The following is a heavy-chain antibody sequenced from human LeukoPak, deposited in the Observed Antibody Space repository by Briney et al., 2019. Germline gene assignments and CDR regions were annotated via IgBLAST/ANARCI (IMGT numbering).Heavy chain of an antibody. CDR1: GLIFRSYE. J-gene: IGHJ6*03. D-gene: IGHD3-22*01. CDR3: ARGRYHYDSSGEFFMDV. CDR2: ISSSGRTI. V-gene: IGHV3-48*03. Sequence: GGSLRLSCAASGLIFRSYEMHWVRQAPGKGLAWVSYISSSGRTIYYADSVKGRFTISGDNAKNSLYLQMNSLRAEDTAIYYCARGRYHYDSSGEFFMDVWGKGTTVTISS.